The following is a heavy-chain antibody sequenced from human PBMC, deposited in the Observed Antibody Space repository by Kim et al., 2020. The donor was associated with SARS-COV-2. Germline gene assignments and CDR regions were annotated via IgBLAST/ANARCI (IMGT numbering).Heavy chain of an antibody. D-gene: IGHD3-22*01. J-gene: IGHJ4*02. Sequence: PAKGRFTISRDDSKNTLYLQMNSLKTEDTAVYYCTTPSLYDSSGYYYFDYWGQGTLVTISS. V-gene: IGHV3-15*01. CDR3: TTPSLYDSSGYYYFDY.